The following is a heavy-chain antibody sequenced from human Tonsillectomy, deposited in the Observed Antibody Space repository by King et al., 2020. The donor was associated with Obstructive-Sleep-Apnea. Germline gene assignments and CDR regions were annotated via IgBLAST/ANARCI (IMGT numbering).Heavy chain of an antibody. CDR2: ISSFSTTI. V-gene: IGHV3-48*01. CDR3: ARDRGAAAGTYYYDYGMDV. CDR1: GFIFSTDS. Sequence: VQLVESGGGLVQPGGSMRLSCAASGFIFSTDSMNWVRQAAGKGLEWVSYISSFSTTIYYADSVKGRFTISRDKAKNSLYLRMNSLRAEDTAVYYCARDRGAAAGTYYYDYGMDVWGQGTTVTVSS. D-gene: IGHD6-13*01. J-gene: IGHJ6*02.